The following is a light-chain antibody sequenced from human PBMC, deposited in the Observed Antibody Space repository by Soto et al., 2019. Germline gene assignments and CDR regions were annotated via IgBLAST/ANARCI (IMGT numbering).Light chain of an antibody. CDR1: QSVNSSY. J-gene: IGKJ1*01. V-gene: IGKV3-20*01. CDR2: GAS. CDR3: QQYGSSPRT. Sequence: EIVLTQSPGTLSLSPGERATLSCRASQSVNSSYLAWNQQRFGQAPRLLIYGASSRATGIPDRFSGSGSGTDFTLTISRLEPEDFAVYYCQQYGSSPRTFGQGTKV.